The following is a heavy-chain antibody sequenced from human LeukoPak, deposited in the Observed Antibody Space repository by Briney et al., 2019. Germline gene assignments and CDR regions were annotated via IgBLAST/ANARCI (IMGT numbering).Heavy chain of an antibody. CDR1: GGSISSSNW. D-gene: IGHD6-19*01. J-gene: IGHJ6*04. Sequence: PSGTLSLTCAVSGGSISSSNWWSWVRQPPGKGLERIGEIYHSGSTNYNPSLKSRVTISVDKSKNQFSLKLCSVTAADTAVYYCARVPAVAGTYGMDVWGKGTTVTVSS. CDR3: ARVPAVAGTYGMDV. V-gene: IGHV4-4*02. CDR2: IYHSGST.